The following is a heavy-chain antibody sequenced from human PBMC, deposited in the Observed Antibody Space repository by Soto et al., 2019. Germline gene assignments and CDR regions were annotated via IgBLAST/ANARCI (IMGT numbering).Heavy chain of an antibody. CDR1: GGSISSGAYY. D-gene: IGHD2-2*01. CDR3: ARNHSHLCSSINSHAFDM. Sequence: TLTVVGGSISSGAYYWNGIRQHPGKDLEWIGYIYYIASTYYNPSLQSRVTIAVDTSKNQFSLKLTSVTAADTAVYYCARNHSHLCSSINSHAFDMWGQGTMVTV. V-gene: IGHV4-31*02. CDR2: IYYIAST. J-gene: IGHJ3*02.